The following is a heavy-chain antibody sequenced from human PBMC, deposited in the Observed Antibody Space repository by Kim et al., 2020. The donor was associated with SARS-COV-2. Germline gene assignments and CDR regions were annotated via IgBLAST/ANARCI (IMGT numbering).Heavy chain of an antibody. V-gene: IGHV5-10-1*01. CDR1: GYSFTSYW. D-gene: IGHD6-6*01. CDR2: IDPSDSYT. J-gene: IGHJ6*02. Sequence: GESLKISCKGSGYSFTSYWISWVRQMPGKGLEWMGRIDPSDSYTNYSPSFQGHVTISADKSISTAYLQWSSLKASDTAMYYCARLDSSSPPAYYYYGMDVWGQGTTVTVSS. CDR3: ARLDSSSPPAYYYYGMDV.